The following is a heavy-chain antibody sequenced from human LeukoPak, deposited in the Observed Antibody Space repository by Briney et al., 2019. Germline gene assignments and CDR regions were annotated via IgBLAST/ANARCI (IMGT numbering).Heavy chain of an antibody. Sequence: SETLSLTGTVSGGSISSSSYYWGWIRQPPGKGLEWIGSIYYSGSTYYNPSLKSRVTISVDTSKNQFSLKLSSVTAADTAVYYCARVYDSSGYYFDWGQGTLVTVSS. CDR2: IYYSGST. CDR3: ARVYDSSGYYFD. D-gene: IGHD3-22*01. CDR1: GGSISSSSYY. V-gene: IGHV4-39*01. J-gene: IGHJ4*02.